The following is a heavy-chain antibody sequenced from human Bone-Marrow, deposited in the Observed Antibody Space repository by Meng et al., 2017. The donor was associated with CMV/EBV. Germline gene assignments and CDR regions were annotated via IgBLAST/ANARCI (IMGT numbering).Heavy chain of an antibody. CDR2: IYYSGST. V-gene: IGHV4-39*07. J-gene: IGHJ6*02. CDR1: VGSINSGSYY. Sequence: SETLSLTCTGSVGSINSGSYYWGWIRQPPGKGLEWIGSIYYSGSTYYNPSLKSRVTISIDTSKNQFSLKLSSVTAADTAVYYCARDPRHGMDVWGQGTTVTVSS. CDR3: ARDPRHGMDV.